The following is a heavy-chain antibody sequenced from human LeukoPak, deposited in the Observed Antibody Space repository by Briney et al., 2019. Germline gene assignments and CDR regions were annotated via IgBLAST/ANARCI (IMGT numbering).Heavy chain of an antibody. D-gene: IGHD3-22*01. CDR2: IIPIFGIA. CDR1: GGTFSSYA. J-gene: IGHJ4*02. CDR3: ARDRDYYDSSGYFAY. V-gene: IGHV1-69*04. Sequence: GASVKVSCKASGGTFSSYAISWVRQAPGQGLEWMGRIIPIFGIANYAQKFQGRVTITADKSTSTAYMGLSSLRSEDTAVYYCARDRDYYDSSGYFAYWGQGTLVTVSS.